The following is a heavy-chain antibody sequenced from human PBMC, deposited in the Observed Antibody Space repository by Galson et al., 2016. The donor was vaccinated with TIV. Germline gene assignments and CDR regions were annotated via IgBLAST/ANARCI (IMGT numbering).Heavy chain of an antibody. Sequence: SVKVSCKVSGDSLSDLSMHWVRQAPGKGLEWMGGIDPEQHKKIYAQKLQGRVTLTEDTSTDTAFLELSSLSFEDTAVYYCASVAWFPGLSLDNWGQGTLVIVS. CDR1: GDSLSDLS. CDR2: IDPEQHKK. CDR3: ASVAWFPGLSLDN. V-gene: IGHV1-24*01. D-gene: IGHD2/OR15-2a*01. J-gene: IGHJ4*02.